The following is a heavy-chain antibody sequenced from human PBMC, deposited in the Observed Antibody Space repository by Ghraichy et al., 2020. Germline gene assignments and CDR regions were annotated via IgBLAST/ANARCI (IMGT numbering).Heavy chain of an antibody. CDR2: ISSSSSTI. D-gene: IGHD3-22*01. J-gene: IGHJ3*02. CDR1: EFIFSTYN. Sequence: GGSLRLSCAASEFIFSTYNMNWVRQAPGRGLEWVSYISSSSSTIHYADSVKGRFTISRDNAKNSLYLQMNSLRAEDTAVYYCARERGDYYDSTGYSYVGAFDIWGQGTMVTVSS. V-gene: IGHV3-48*01. CDR3: ARERGDYYDSTGYSYVGAFDI.